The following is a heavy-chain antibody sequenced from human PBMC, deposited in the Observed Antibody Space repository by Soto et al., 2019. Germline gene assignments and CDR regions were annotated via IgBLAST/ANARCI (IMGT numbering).Heavy chain of an antibody. CDR2: IGRSGETI. J-gene: IGHJ4*02. D-gene: IGHD6-6*01. CDR1: EFTCSSFE. Sequence: SLRLSCGGSEFTCSSFEMNWCRQTPGKGLEWLSYIGRSGETIYYADSVKGRFTISTDNAKSSLFLQKNGLRDEDTGIYYCARDSRGGAARRPTFYYWGRGTLVTVSS. V-gene: IGHV3-48*03. CDR3: ARDSRGGAARRPTFYY.